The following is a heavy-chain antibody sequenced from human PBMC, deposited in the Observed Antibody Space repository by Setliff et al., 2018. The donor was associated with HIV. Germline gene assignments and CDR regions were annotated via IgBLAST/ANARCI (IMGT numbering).Heavy chain of an antibody. D-gene: IGHD3-3*01. CDR3: ARSFTYNFWSGLAGDAFDI. Sequence: SETLSLTCTVSGGSISSYYWSWIRQPAGKGPEWIGRIYTSGSTNYNPSLKSRVTMSVDTSKNQFSLKLSSVTAADTAVYYCARSFTYNFWSGLAGDAFDIWGQGTMVTVSS. CDR2: IYTSGST. CDR1: GGSISSYY. V-gene: IGHV4-4*07. J-gene: IGHJ3*02.